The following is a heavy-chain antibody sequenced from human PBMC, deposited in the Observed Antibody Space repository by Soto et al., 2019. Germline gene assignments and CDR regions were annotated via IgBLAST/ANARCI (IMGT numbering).Heavy chain of an antibody. Sequence: SQTLSLTCAISGDSVSSKSAAWNWIRKSPSRGLEWLGRTYYRSKWYDDYAVSVKSRITINPDTSKNQFSLQLNSVTPEDTAVYYCARTNDYYDTVAPFDVWGQGTMVTVS. CDR3: ARTNDYYDTVAPFDV. CDR1: GDSVSSKSAA. CDR2: TYYRSKWYD. V-gene: IGHV6-1*01. J-gene: IGHJ3*01. D-gene: IGHD3-22*01.